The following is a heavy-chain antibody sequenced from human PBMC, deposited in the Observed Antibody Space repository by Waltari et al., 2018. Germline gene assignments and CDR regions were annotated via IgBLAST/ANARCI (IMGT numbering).Heavy chain of an antibody. CDR3: ARLAYFDIWSEADVFDI. CDR2: VRSKTYGGTA. CDR1: GFTLGDQV. V-gene: IGHV3-49*04. Sequence: EVQLVESGGGLVQPGRSLRLSGRASGFTLGDQVWGWVRQVPGTGLQWVGFVRSKTYGGTAVYATSVKGRITISRDDSKNIAYLQMDSLKIDDTAVYYCARLAYFDIWSEADVFDIWGQGTMVTVSS. J-gene: IGHJ3*02. D-gene: IGHD3-3*01.